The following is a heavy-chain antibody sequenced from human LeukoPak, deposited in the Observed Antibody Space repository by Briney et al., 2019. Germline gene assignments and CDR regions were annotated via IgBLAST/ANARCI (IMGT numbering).Heavy chain of an antibody. D-gene: IGHD5-12*01. V-gene: IGHV3-48*01. Sequence: PGGSLRLSCAASGFTFSSYSMNWVRQAPGKGLEWVSYISSSSSTIYYADSVRGRFTISRDNAKNSLYLQMNSLRAEDTAVYYCARRLKRGYSGYDWYFDLWGRGTLVTVSS. CDR2: ISSSSSTI. J-gene: IGHJ2*01. CDR3: ARRLKRGYSGYDWYFDL. CDR1: GFTFSSYS.